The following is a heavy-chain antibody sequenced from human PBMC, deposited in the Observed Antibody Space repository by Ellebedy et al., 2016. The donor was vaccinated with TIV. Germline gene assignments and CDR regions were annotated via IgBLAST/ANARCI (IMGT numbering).Heavy chain of an antibody. D-gene: IGHD6-13*01. CDR2: LYYSGTT. CDR3: ARVRSSRRNWFFDL. J-gene: IGHJ2*01. CDR1: GGSVSSSY. V-gene: IGHV4-59*02. Sequence: MPSETLSLTCSVSGGSVSSSYWTWIRQSPGQGLAWIGYLYYSGTTDYSDSLKSRVTISEDTSKNNISLKVTSVTAADTAVYYCARVRSSRRNWFFDLWGRGTPVTVSA.